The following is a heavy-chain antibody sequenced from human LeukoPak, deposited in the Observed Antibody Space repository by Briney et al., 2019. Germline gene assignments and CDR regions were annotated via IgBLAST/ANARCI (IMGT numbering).Heavy chain of an antibody. CDR3: ATKGYSYAKGY. J-gene: IGHJ4*02. Sequence: PGGSLRLSCAASRFTFSNFVMHWFRQTPGRGLEWVALISYDGANENYADSVKGRFTISRDNSKNTLYLQMNSLRAEDTAVYYCATKGYSYAKGYWGQGTLVTVSS. CDR2: ISYDGANE. V-gene: IGHV3-30-3*01. D-gene: IGHD5-18*01. CDR1: RFTFSNFV.